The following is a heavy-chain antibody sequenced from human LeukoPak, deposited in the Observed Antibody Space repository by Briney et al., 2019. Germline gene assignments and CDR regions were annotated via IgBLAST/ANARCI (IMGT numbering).Heavy chain of an antibody. V-gene: IGHV5-51*01. D-gene: IGHD6-19*01. J-gene: IGHJ4*02. CDR1: GYSFTSYW. Sequence: RGESLQISCKGSGYSFTSYWIGWVRQLPGKGLEWMGIIYPGDSDTRYSPSFQGQVTISADKSISTAYLQWSSLKASDTAMYYCARSPVAGPFSFWYWGQGTLVTVSS. CDR3: ARSPVAGPFSFWY. CDR2: IYPGDSDT.